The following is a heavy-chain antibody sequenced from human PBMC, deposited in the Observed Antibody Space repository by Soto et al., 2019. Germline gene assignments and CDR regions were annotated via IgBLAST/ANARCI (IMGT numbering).Heavy chain of an antibody. V-gene: IGHV3-66*01. CDR3: ARMGDSSGYSGGFDP. CDR1: GFTVSSNY. J-gene: IGHJ5*02. D-gene: IGHD3-22*01. CDR2: IYSGGST. Sequence: EVPLVESGGGLVQPGGSLRLSCAASGFTVSSNYMSWVRQAPGKGLEWVSVIYSGGSTYYADSVKGRFTISRDNSKHTLYLQMNSLRAEDTAVYYCARMGDSSGYSGGFDPWGQGTLVTVSS.